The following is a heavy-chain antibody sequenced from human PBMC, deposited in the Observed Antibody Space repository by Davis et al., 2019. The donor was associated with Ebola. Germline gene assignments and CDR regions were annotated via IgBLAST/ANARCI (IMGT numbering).Heavy chain of an antibody. CDR2: ISFDGSDK. Sequence: GESLKISCAASGFTFNTYGMHWVRQAPGNGLQWVAVISFDGSDKYFADSVKGRFTISRDNSKNTLYLQMNSLRAEDTAVYYCARDLGIAAASDLLYYYHGMDVWGKGTTVTVSS. CDR3: ARDLGIAAASDLLYYYHGMDV. V-gene: IGHV3-30-3*01. J-gene: IGHJ6*04. CDR1: GFTFNTYG. D-gene: IGHD6-13*01.